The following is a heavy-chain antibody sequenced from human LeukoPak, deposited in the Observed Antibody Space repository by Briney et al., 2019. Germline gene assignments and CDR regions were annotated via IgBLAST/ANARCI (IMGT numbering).Heavy chain of an antibody. J-gene: IGHJ5*02. D-gene: IGHD6-19*01. Sequence: GESLKISCKGSGYSFTSYWIGWVRQMPGKGLEWMGIIYPGDSDTRYSPSFQGQVTISADKSISTAYLQWSSLKASDTAMYYCARLRPVLSVAQGDNWFDPWGQGTLVTVSS. V-gene: IGHV5-51*01. CDR2: IYPGDSDT. CDR3: ARLRPVLSVAQGDNWFDP. CDR1: GYSFTSYW.